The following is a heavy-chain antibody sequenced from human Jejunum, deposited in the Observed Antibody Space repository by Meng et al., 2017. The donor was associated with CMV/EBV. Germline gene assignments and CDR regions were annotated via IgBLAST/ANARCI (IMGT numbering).Heavy chain of an antibody. D-gene: IGHD2-8*01. J-gene: IGHJ4*02. Sequence: PSRLPFSGSWIRWVRQVPGLGLVWVSHINGNGINITHAGSVKGRITTPRDNVKNTLYAQMNSLRAEDTAVYFCARGNGVYGLWDYWGQGALVTVSS. CDR2: INGNGINI. V-gene: IGHV3-74*03. CDR3: ARGNGVYGLWDY. CDR1: RLPFSGSW.